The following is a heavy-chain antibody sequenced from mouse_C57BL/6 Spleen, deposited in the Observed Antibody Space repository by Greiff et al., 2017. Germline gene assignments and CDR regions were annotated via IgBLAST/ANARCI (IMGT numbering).Heavy chain of an antibody. CDR1: GYAFTNYL. V-gene: IGHV1-54*01. CDR2: INPGSGST. Sequence: VQLQQSGAELVRPGTSVKVSCKASGYAFTNYLIEWVKQRPGQGLEWIGVINPGSGSTNYNEKFKGKATLTADKSSSTAYMQLSSLTSEDSAVYFCARCADYGGDERGTWGQGTLVTVSA. D-gene: IGHD2-4*01. J-gene: IGHJ3*01. CDR3: ARCADYGGDERGT.